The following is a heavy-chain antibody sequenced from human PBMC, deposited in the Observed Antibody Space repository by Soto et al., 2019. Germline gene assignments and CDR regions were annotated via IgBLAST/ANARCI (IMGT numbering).Heavy chain of an antibody. V-gene: IGHV1-69*01. CDR3: AREGGGDTAMAPGFDY. Sequence: QVQLVQSGAEVKKPGSSVKVSCKASGGTFSSYAISWVRQAPGQGLEWMGGIIPIFGTANYAQKFQGRVTSTADESTSTAYMELSSLRSEDTAVYYWAREGGGDTAMAPGFDYWGQGTLVTVSS. CDR1: GGTFSSYA. CDR2: IIPIFGTA. D-gene: IGHD5-18*01. J-gene: IGHJ4*02.